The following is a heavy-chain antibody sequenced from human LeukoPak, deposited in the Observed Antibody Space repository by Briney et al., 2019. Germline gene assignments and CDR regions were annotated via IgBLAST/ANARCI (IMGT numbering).Heavy chain of an antibody. V-gene: IGHV1-69*05. Sequence: ASVKLSCKASGGTFSSYAISWVRQAPGQGLEWMGGIIPIVGTANYAQKFQGRVTITTDEYTSTAYMELSSLRSEDTAVYYCARGAGYCSSTSCLRDAFDIWGQGAMVTVSS. CDR3: ARGAGYCSSTSCLRDAFDI. J-gene: IGHJ3*02. CDR2: IIPIVGTA. CDR1: GGTFSSYA. D-gene: IGHD2-2*01.